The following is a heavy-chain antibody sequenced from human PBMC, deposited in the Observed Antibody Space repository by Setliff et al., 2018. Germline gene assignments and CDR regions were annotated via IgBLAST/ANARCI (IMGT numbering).Heavy chain of an antibody. J-gene: IGHJ3*02. V-gene: IGHV4-39*01. D-gene: IGHD3-10*01. CDR3: TRRPRGRAAFDI. Sequence: SESLSLTCTVSGGSISTSSHHWVWIRQSPGKGLEWIGTIYSSGTTYYNLSLKSRVTISLDTSKSQFSLNLGSVTAADTAVYYCTRRPRGRAAFDIWGQGTMVTVSS. CDR2: IYSSGTT. CDR1: GGSISTSSHH.